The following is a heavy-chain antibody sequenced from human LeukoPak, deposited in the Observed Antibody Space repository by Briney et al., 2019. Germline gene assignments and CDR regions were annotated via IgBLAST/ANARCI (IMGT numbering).Heavy chain of an antibody. Sequence: PGGSLRLSCAASGFTFSKSAMSWVRQAPGKGLEWVSVISESDSDTYYADSVKGRFTISRDTSTDTLFLQLSSLRAEDTAVYYCAKTQSGTYSYFDHWGQGTLVTVSS. V-gene: IGHV3-23*01. J-gene: IGHJ4*02. CDR3: AKTQSGTYSYFDH. CDR2: ISESDSDT. D-gene: IGHD1-26*01. CDR1: GFTFSKSA.